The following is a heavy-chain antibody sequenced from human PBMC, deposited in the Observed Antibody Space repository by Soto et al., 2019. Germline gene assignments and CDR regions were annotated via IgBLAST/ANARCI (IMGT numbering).Heavy chain of an antibody. D-gene: IGHD1-26*01. Sequence: EVQLVESGGGLVKPGGSLRLSCAASGFTFSNAWMNWVRQAPGKGLEWVGRIKSKTDGGTTDYAAPVKGRFTISRDDSKNTLYMQMNSLKTEDTAVYYCTTRGSYYVDAFDIWGQGTMVTVSS. CDR3: TTRGSYYVDAFDI. CDR2: IKSKTDGGTT. CDR1: GFTFSNAW. J-gene: IGHJ3*02. V-gene: IGHV3-15*07.